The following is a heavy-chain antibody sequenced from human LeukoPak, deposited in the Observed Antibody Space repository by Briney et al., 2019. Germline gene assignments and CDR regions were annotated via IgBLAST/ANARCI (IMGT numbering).Heavy chain of an antibody. CDR3: ARTGRGYDFWSGSYYYMDV. CDR2: TSGSTI. Sequence: GGSLRLSCAASGFTFSSYEMNWVRQTPGKGLEWISYTSGSTIYYADSVKGRFTISRDNAKNSLFLQMNSLRAEDTAVYYCARTGRGYDFWSGSYYYMDVWGKGTTVTVSS. J-gene: IGHJ6*03. CDR1: GFTFSSYE. D-gene: IGHD3-3*01. V-gene: IGHV3-48*03.